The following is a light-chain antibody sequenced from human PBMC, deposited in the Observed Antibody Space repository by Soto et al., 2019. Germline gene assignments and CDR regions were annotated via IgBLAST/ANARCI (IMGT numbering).Light chain of an antibody. CDR1: RSFASSY. CDR3: QQYGSSPPYS. V-gene: IGKV3-20*01. CDR2: AAS. J-gene: IGKJ2*01. Sequence: EIVLTQSPGTLSLSPGERATLSCRASRSFASSYLAWYQQKPGQAPRLLIYAASIRATGIPDRFSGSASGTDFTLHSSRLDPEDFAVYDCQQYGSSPPYSFGQGTKLEIK.